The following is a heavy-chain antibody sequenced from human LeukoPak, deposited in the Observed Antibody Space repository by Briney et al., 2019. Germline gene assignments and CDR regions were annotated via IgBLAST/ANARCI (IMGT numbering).Heavy chain of an antibody. D-gene: IGHD3-22*01. V-gene: IGHV3-21*01. J-gene: IGHJ4*02. CDR3: ARDWDSSGYLDY. CDR2: ISSSSTYI. CDR1: GXTFSSYS. Sequence: GGSLRLSCAASGXTFSSYSMNWVRQAPGKGPEWVSSISSSSTYIYYADSVKGRFTISRDNAKNSLYLQMNSLRAEDTAVYYCARDWDSSGYLDYWGQGTLVTVSS.